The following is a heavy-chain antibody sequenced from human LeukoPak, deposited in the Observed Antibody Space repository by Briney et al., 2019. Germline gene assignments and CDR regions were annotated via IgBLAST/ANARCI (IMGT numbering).Heavy chain of an antibody. Sequence: SETLSLTCTVSGGSISSRNYYWAWIRQPPGKRLEWLGTIYYSGTTYYKPSLNSRLTMSADTSKNQFSLNLSSVTAADTAIYFCARKFCTSDSCNRGYFGYWGQGTLVTVSS. CDR2: IYYSGTT. D-gene: IGHD2-2*02. CDR1: GGSISSRNYY. V-gene: IGHV4-39*01. J-gene: IGHJ4*02. CDR3: ARKFCTSDSCNRGYFGY.